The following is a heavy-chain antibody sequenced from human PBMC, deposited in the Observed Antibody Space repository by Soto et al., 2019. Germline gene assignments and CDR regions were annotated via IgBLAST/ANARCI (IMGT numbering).Heavy chain of an antibody. CDR2: ISGCVVST. CDR1: GFTFSSYA. CDR3: AKGSSSGWAYYYYGMDV. V-gene: IGHV3-23*01. Sequence: HPGGSLRLSCAASGFTFSSYAMSWVRQAPGKGLEWVSAISGCVVSTYYADFVKGRFTISRDNSKKSLYLQMNSLRAEDTAVYYCAKGSSSGWAYYYYGMDVWGQGTTVTVSS. J-gene: IGHJ6*02. D-gene: IGHD3-22*01.